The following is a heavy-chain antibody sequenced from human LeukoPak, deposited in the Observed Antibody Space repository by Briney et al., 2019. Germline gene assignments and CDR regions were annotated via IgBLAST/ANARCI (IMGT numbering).Heavy chain of an antibody. J-gene: IGHJ3*02. CDR2: IKSQTAVGTT. CDR1: GLTFTNAW. V-gene: IGHV3-15*01. Sequence: GGSLRLSCAASGLTFTNAWTSWVPRAPGKGVGWGGRIKSQTAVGTTDYAAPVKGRFTMSRHDSKNTVYLQTTSLKTEGRAVYYCTTPYGSGSYLNAFEIWGQGTMVTVSS. D-gene: IGHD3-10*01. CDR3: TTPYGSGSYLNAFEI.